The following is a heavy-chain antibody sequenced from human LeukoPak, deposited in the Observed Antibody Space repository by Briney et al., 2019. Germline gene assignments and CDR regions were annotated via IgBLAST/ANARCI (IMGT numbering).Heavy chain of an antibody. Sequence: GGSLRLSCAVSGFTFSSYAMSWVRQAPGKGLEGVSAISCSGGSKYYADSVKGRFTISRDNSKNTLYLQMNSLRAEDTAVYYCAKDSEYSDYWGQGTLVTVSS. J-gene: IGHJ4*02. D-gene: IGHD6-6*01. CDR1: GFTFSSYA. CDR3: AKDSEYSDY. CDR2: ISCSGGSK. V-gene: IGHV3-23*01.